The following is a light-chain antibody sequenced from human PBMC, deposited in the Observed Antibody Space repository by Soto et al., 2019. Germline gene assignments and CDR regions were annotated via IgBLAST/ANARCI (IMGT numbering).Light chain of an antibody. CDR2: RNN. V-gene: IGLV1-47*01. CDR1: SSNIGSNY. CDR3: AAWDDSLSDVV. J-gene: IGLJ2*01. Sequence: QSVLTQPPSASGTPGQRVTISCSGSSSNIGSNYVYWYQQLPGTAPKLLIYRNNQRPPGVPDRFSGSKSGTSASLAISGLRYEDETDYYCAAWDDSLSDVVFGRGTKVTVL.